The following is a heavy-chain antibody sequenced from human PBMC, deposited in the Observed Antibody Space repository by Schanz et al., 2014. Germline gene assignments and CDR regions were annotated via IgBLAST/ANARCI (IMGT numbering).Heavy chain of an antibody. J-gene: IGHJ4*02. V-gene: IGHV1-69*04. CDR2: IIPNLGSA. CDR3: AREVGSSRSFDS. D-gene: IGHD6-13*01. Sequence: QVPLVQSGAEVKKPGSSVTVSCKASGDTLSSYGISWVRQAPGQGLEWMGRIIPNLGSANYAQKFQGRVTITADKSTSTAYIDLRSLRSEDTALYYCAREVGSSRSFDSWGQGTLVTVSS. CDR1: GDTLSSYG.